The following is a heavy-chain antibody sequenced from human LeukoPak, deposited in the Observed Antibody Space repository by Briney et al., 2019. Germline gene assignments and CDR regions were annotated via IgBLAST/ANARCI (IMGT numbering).Heavy chain of an antibody. Sequence: SETLSLTCTVSGGSISSYYWSWIRQPPGKGLEWIGYIYYSGSTNYNPSLKSRVTISVDTSKNQFSLKLSSVTAADTAVYYCAWCGYNFYFDYWGQGTLVTVSS. J-gene: IGHJ4*02. D-gene: IGHD5-24*01. CDR1: GGSISSYY. CDR3: AWCGYNFYFDY. CDR2: IYYSGST. V-gene: IGHV4-59*01.